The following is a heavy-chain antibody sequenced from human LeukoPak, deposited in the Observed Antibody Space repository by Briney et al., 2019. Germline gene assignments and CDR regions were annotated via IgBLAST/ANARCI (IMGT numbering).Heavy chain of an antibody. V-gene: IGHV3-33*01. D-gene: IGHD4-11*01. CDR3: ARDAVTTHFDY. J-gene: IGHJ4*02. Sequence: GRSLRLSCAASGFTFRNYGMHWVRQAPGRGLEWVAVIWYDGSNKYYADSVKGRFTFARDNSKNMAYLQMNSLRAEDTAVYYCARDAVTTHFDYWGQGTLVTVSS. CDR2: IWYDGSNK. CDR1: GFTFRNYG.